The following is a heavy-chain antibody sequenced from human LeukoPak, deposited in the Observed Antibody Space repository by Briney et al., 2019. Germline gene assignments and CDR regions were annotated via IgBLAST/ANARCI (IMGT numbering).Heavy chain of an antibody. V-gene: IGHV1-46*01. D-gene: IGHD2-2*01. Sequence: GASVKVSCKASGYTFTSYHMHWVRQAPGQGLEWMGIINPSGGSTSYAQKFQGRVTMTRDTSTSTVYMELSSLRSEDTAVYYCAREMGIVVPAAMGFDPWGQGTLVTVSS. CDR2: INPSGGST. J-gene: IGHJ5*02. CDR3: AREMGIVVPAAMGFDP. CDR1: GYTFTSYH.